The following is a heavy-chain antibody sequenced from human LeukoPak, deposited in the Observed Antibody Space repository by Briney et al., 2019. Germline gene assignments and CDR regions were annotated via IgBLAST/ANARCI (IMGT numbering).Heavy chain of an antibody. CDR1: GFTFSSYA. CDR3: XKDFCSSTSCYYDY. V-gene: IGHV3-23*01. CDR2: ISGSGGST. J-gene: IGHJ4*02. D-gene: IGHD2-2*01. Sequence: PGGSLRLSCAASGFTFSSYAMSWVRQAPGKGLEWVSAISGSGGSTYYADSVKGRFTISRDNSKNTLYLQMNSLRAKDTAVYYXXKDFCSSTSCYYDYWGQGTLVTVSS.